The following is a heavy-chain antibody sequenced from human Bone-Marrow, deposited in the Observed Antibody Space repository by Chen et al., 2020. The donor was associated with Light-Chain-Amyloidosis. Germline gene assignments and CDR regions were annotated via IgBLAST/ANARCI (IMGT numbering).Heavy chain of an antibody. V-gene: IGHV5-51*01. CDR2: IYPDDSDA. J-gene: IGHJ4*02. D-gene: IGHD5-12*01. Sequence: EVQLEQSGPEVKKPGESLKISCKGSGYTFPNYWIGWVRQMPGKGLEWMGVIYPDDSDARYSPFEGQVTISADKSITTAYLQWRSLKASDTAMYYCARRRDGYNFDYCGQGTLVTVSS. CDR3: ARRRDGYNFDY. CDR1: GYTFPNYW.